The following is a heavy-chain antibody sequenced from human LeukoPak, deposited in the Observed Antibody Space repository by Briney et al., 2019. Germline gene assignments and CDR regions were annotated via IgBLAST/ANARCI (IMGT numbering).Heavy chain of an antibody. V-gene: IGHV3-7*03. CDR2: IREDGNEI. D-gene: IGHD2-15*01. CDR3: AKGPNCSGGSCYVFDY. CDR1: GFTFSKFW. Sequence: PGGSLRLSCAASGFTFSKFWMGWVRQAPGRGLEWVANIREDGNEIYYVDSVKGRFTISRDNAKNSLYLQTNSLRAEDTALYYCAKGPNCSGGSCYVFDYWGQGTLVTVSS. J-gene: IGHJ4*02.